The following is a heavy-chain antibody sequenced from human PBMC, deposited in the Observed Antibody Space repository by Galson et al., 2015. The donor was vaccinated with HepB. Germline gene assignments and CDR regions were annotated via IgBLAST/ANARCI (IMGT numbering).Heavy chain of an antibody. CDR3: ASGGVLEYYFDY. Sequence: SVKVSCKASGHTFTSYYMHWVRQAPGQGLEWMGIINPSGGSTSYAQKFQGRVTMTRDTSTSTVYMELSSLRSEDTAVYYCASGGVLEYYFDYWGQGTLVTVSS. J-gene: IGHJ4*02. V-gene: IGHV1-46*01. CDR1: GHTFTSYY. CDR2: INPSGGST. D-gene: IGHD3-16*01.